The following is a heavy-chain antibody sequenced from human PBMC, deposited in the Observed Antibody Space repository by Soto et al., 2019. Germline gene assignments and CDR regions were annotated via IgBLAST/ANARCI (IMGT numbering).Heavy chain of an antibody. CDR3: TRVVVVVAAYTVRCFDY. D-gene: IGHD2-15*01. Sequence: TGGSLRLSCTASGFTFGDYAMSWFRQAPGKGLEWVGFIRSKAYGGTTEYAASVKGRFTISRDDSKSIAYLQMNSLKTEDTAVYYCTRVVVVVAAYTVRCFDYWGQGTLVTVSS. CDR2: IRSKAYGGTT. CDR1: GFTFGDYA. J-gene: IGHJ4*02. V-gene: IGHV3-49*03.